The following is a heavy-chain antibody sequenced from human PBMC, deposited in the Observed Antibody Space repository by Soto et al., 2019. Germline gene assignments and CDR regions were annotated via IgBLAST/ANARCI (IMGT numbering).Heavy chain of an antibody. CDR1: GYSFAGYW. V-gene: IGHV5-10-1*01. D-gene: IGHD3-22*01. Sequence: PGASLKISCKGSGYSFAGYWITWVRQKPGKGIEWMGRIDPSDSQTYYSPSFRGHVTISATKSITTVFLQWSSLRASDTAMYYCARQIYDSDTGPNFQYYFDSWGQGTPVTVSS. J-gene: IGHJ4*02. CDR2: IDPSDSQT. CDR3: ARQIYDSDTGPNFQYYFDS.